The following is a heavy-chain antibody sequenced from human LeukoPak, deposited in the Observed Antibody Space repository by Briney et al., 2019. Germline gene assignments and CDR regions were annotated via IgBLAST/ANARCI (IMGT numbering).Heavy chain of an antibody. J-gene: IGHJ4*02. CDR2: INPNSGGT. D-gene: IGHD2-15*01. CDR1: GYTFTGYY. Sequence: GASVKVSCKASGYTFTGYYMHWVRQAPGQGLEWMGWINPNSGGTNYAQKFRGWVTMTRDTSINTAYMELSRLRSDDTAVYYYARDNAVVAATPVDSFDYWGQGTLVTVSS. V-gene: IGHV1-2*04. CDR3: ARDNAVVAATPVDSFDY.